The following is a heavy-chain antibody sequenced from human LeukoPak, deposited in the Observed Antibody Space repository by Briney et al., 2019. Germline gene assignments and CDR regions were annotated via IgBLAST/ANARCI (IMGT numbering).Heavy chain of an antibody. V-gene: IGHV4-34*01. CDR2: INHSGST. J-gene: IGHJ3*02. CDR1: GGSFSGYY. CDR3: ARGDGHYGSGLPDVCDI. Sequence: SETLSLTCAVYGGSFSGYYWSWIRQPPGKGLEWIGEINHSGSTNYNPSLKSRVTISVDTSKNQFSLKLSSVTAADTAVYYCARGDGHYGSGLPDVCDIWGQGTMVTVSS. D-gene: IGHD3-10*01.